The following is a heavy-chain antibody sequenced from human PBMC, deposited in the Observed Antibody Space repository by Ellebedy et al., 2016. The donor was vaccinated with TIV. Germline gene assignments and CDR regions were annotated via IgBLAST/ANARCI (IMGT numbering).Heavy chain of an antibody. D-gene: IGHD4-17*01. J-gene: IGHJ4*02. Sequence: GESLKISCAASGFTFSSYWMHWVRQAPGKGLVWVSRINGDGSITNYADSVKGRFTISRDNAKNTLYLQMNSLRAEDTAVYFCSTLVTVTSSMSPFDYWGQGTLVTVSS. CDR1: GFTFSSYW. V-gene: IGHV3-74*01. CDR3: STLVTVTSSMSPFDY. CDR2: INGDGSIT.